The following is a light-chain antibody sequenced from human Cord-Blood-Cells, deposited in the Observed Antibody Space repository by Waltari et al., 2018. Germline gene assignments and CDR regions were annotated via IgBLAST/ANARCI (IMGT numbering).Light chain of an antibody. CDR3: QQRSNWPT. Sequence: IVLTPSPPTLSLSPGERATLSCRARQSVSSYLAWYQQKPGQAPRLLIYDASNRATGIPARFSGSGSGTDFTLTISSLEPEDFAVYYCQQRSNWPTFGQGTKLEIK. V-gene: IGKV3-11*01. J-gene: IGKJ2*01. CDR1: QSVSSY. CDR2: DAS.